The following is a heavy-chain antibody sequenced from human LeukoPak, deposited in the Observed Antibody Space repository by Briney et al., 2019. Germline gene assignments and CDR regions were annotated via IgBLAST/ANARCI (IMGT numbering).Heavy chain of an antibody. CDR1: GGSISSYY. CDR3: ARDPSGWYDY. CDR2: IYYSGST. D-gene: IGHD6-19*01. J-gene: IGHJ4*02. V-gene: IGHV4-59*01. Sequence: SETLSLTCTVPGGSISSYYWSWIRQPPGKGLEWIGYIYYSGSTNYNPSLKSRVTISVDTSKNQFSLKLSSVTAADTAVYYCARDPSGWYDYWGQGTLVTVSS.